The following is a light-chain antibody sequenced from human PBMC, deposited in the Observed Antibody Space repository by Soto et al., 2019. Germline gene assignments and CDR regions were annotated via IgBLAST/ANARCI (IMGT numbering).Light chain of an antibody. V-gene: IGKV3-20*01. CDR1: QSVSSSY. Sequence: EIVLTQSPGTLSLSPGERATLSCRASQSVSSSYLAWYQQKPGQAPRLLIYGASSRATGIPDRFSGSGPGTDFTLTISRLDPEDFAVYYCQQYGNSPITFGQGTRLEIK. CDR2: GAS. CDR3: QQYGNSPIT. J-gene: IGKJ5*01.